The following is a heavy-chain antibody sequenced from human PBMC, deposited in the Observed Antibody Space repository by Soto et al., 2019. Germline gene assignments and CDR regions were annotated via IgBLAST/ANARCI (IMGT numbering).Heavy chain of an antibody. CDR1: GFTFSSYS. CDR2: ISSSSSYI. J-gene: IGHJ4*02. CDR3: ARSDIVLMVYARYYFDY. V-gene: IGHV3-21*01. Sequence: GGSLRLSCAASGFTFSSYSMNWVRQAPGKGLEWVSSISSSSSYIYYADSVKGRFTISRDNAKNSLYLQMNSLRAEDTAVYYCARSDIVLMVYARYYFDYWGQGTLVTVSS. D-gene: IGHD2-8*01.